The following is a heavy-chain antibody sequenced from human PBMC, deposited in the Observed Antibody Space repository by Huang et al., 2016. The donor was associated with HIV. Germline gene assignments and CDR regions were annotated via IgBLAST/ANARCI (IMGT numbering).Heavy chain of an antibody. CDR2: ISGDNVRT. V-gene: IGHV1-18*04. J-gene: IGHJ4*02. D-gene: IGHD3-16*01. CDR1: GYKFHIYD. Sequence: QIHLVQSGPEVKQPGASVKVSCKASGYKFHIYDITWVRQTPGQGLEWMGWISGDNVRTRVAQKFQDRLTMTTDVSTSTAYLELRSLRLDDTAVYYCARTKGEFDFWGQGALVTVSS. CDR3: ARTKGEFDF.